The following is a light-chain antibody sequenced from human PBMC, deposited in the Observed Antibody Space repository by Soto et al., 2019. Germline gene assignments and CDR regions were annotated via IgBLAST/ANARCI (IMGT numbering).Light chain of an antibody. V-gene: IGLV2-14*01. J-gene: IGLJ1*01. CDR3: SSYTSSSTL. Sequence: QSVLTQPASVSGSPGQSIIISCTGTSSDVGGYNYVSWYQQHPGKAPKLMIYEVSDRPSGVSNRFSGSKSGNTASLTISGLQAEDEADYYCSSYTSSSTLFGTGTKLTVL. CDR2: EVS. CDR1: SSDVGGYNY.